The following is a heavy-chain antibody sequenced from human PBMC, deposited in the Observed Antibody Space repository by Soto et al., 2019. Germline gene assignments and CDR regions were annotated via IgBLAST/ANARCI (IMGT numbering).Heavy chain of an antibody. CDR1: GFTFSSYG. CDR2: ISYDGSNK. J-gene: IGHJ6*02. Sequence: GGSLRLSCAAFGFTFSSYGMHWVRQAPGKGLEWVAVISYDGSNKYYADSVKGRFTISRDNSKNTLYLQMNSLRAEDTAVYYCAKGDNTVTTYYGMDVWGQGTTVTVSS. CDR3: AKGDNTVTTYYGMDV. D-gene: IGHD4-17*01. V-gene: IGHV3-30*18.